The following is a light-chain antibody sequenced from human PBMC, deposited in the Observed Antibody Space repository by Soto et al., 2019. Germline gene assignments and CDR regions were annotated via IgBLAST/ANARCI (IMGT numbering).Light chain of an antibody. Sequence: DIQMTQCPSSLSASVGDRVTITCQASQNIRNYLNWYQHKLGKAPRLLISDASHLEPGVPSSFSATGSGTDFTLTISDLQPGDRATYFCQQYDELPYTFGGGTRLEI. V-gene: IGKV1-33*01. CDR2: DAS. CDR1: QNIRNY. J-gene: IGKJ2*01. CDR3: QQYDELPYT.